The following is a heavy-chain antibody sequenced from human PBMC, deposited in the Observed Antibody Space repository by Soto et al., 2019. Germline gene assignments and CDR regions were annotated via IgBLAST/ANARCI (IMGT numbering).Heavy chain of an antibody. CDR3: ARVADDYGAHYADY. CDR1: GYTFTSYG. CDR2: ISAYNGNT. D-gene: IGHD4-17*01. J-gene: IGHJ4*02. V-gene: IGHV1-18*01. Sequence: QVQLVQSGAEVKKPGASVKVSCKSSGYTFTSYGISWVRQAPGQGLEWMGWISAYNGNTNYAQKLQGRVTMTTDTSTSTAYMERRSLGSDDTAVYYCARVADDYGAHYADYWGQGTLVTVSS.